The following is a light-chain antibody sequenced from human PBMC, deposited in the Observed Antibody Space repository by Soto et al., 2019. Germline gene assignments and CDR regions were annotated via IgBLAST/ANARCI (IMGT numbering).Light chain of an antibody. V-gene: IGKV3-15*01. CDR1: QSVSNN. Sequence: EIVLTQSPGTLSLSPGERATLSFRASQSVSNNYLAWYQQKPGQAPRLLIYGASTRATGIPARFSGSGSGTEFTLTISSLQSEDFAVYYCQQYNNWWTFGQGTKVDIK. J-gene: IGKJ1*01. CDR3: QQYNNWWT. CDR2: GAS.